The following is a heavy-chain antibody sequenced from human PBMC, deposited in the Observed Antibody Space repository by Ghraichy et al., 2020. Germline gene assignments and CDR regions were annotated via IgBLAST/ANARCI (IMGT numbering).Heavy chain of an antibody. D-gene: IGHD2-8*01. CDR2: IWSDGSNK. V-gene: IGHV3-33*08. CDR1: GFTFSDFG. J-gene: IGHJ6*02. Sequence: GGSLRLSCAASGFTFSDFGMHWVRQAPGKGLEWVAIIWSDGSNKYYGDSVKGRFTISRDNSKNTLYLQMNSLRAEDTAVYYCARELLYDGVYYYYGLDAWGQETTVTVSS. CDR3: ARELLYDGVYYYYGLDA.